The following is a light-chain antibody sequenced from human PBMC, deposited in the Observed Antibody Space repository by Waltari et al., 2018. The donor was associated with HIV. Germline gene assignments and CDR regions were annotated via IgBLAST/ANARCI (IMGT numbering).Light chain of an antibody. CDR2: EVD. CDR3: ASYTADDTVL. J-gene: IGLJ2*01. CDR1: DSDFGLYNF. Sequence: SDLTQPASVSGFLGQSITISCTGGDSDFGLYNFISWYQQQPGKVPKLLLYEVDTRAAGIPGRFSGSQSGNTASLTITGLQIEDEGLYYCASYTADDTVLFGGGTTVTVL. V-gene: IGLV2-14*01.